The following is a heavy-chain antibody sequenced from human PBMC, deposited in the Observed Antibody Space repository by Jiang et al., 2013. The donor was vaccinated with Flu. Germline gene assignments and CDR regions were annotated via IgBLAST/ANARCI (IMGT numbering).Heavy chain of an antibody. D-gene: IGHD3-10*01. CDR2: ISSSSSYT. Sequence: LESGGGLVKPGGSLRLSCAASGFTFSDYYMSWIRQAPGKGLEWVSYISSSSSYTNYADSVKGRFTISRDNAKNSLYLQMNSLRAEDTAVYYCARVTYGSGSYFDYWGQGTLVTVSS. CDR3: ARVTYGSGSYFDY. J-gene: IGHJ4*02. CDR1: GFTFSDYY. V-gene: IGHV3-11*03.